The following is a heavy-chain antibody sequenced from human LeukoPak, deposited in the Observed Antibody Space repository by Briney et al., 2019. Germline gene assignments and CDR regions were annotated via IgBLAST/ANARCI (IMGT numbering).Heavy chain of an antibody. CDR3: AKGEGETTGDY. Sequence: GRSLRLSCAASGFTFSSYGMHWVLQAPGKGLEWVAVISYVGSNKYYADSVKGRFTISRDNSKNTLYLQMNSLRAEDTAVYYCAKGEGETTGDYWGQGTLVTVSS. CDR2: ISYVGSNK. CDR1: GFTFSSYG. D-gene: IGHD1-1*01. V-gene: IGHV3-30*18. J-gene: IGHJ4*02.